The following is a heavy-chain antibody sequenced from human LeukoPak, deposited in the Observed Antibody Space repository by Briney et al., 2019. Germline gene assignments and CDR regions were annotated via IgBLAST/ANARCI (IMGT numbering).Heavy chain of an antibody. CDR1: GFTFSDYS. J-gene: IGHJ4*02. CDR3: AKTWEPKFGFDH. V-gene: IGHV3-21*01. D-gene: IGHD1-26*01. Sequence: PGGSLRLSCTASGFTFSDYSMNWVRQTPGKGLEWVSSLSSSSVYVYYADSVKGRFTISRDNSKNTLYLQMNSLRTEDTAVYYCAKTWEPKFGFDHWGQGTLVTVSS. CDR2: LSSSSVYV.